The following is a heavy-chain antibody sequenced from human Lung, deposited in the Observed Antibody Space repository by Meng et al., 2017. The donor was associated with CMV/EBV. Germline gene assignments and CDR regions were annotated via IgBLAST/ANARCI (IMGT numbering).Heavy chain of an antibody. J-gene: IGHJ4*02. V-gene: IGHV1-2*02. D-gene: IGHD4/OR15-4a*01. CDR2: INPKSGGT. CDR1: GYTFTDFY. Sequence: ASVXVSCKASGYTFTDFYIHWLRRAPGRGPEWVGWINPKSGGTNYAQKFEGRVTMTTETSTRTVYLEIDRQRIDDTAMYYCARDVDSGSDDYLGQGTLVTVSS. CDR3: ARDVDSGSDDY.